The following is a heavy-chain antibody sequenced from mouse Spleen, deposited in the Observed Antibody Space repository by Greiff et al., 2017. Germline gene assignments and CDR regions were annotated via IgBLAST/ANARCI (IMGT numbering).Heavy chain of an antibody. CDR1: GYTFTSYD. J-gene: IGHJ4*01. V-gene: IGHV1-85*01. Sequence: VKLMESGPELVKPGASVKLSCKASGYTFTSYDINWVKQRPGQGLEWIGWIYPRDGSTKYNEKFKGKATLTVDTSSSTAYMELHSLTSEDSAVYFCARALQGDYYAMDYWGQGTSVTVSS. CDR2: IYPRDGST. D-gene: IGHD2-12*01. CDR3: ARALQGDYYAMDY.